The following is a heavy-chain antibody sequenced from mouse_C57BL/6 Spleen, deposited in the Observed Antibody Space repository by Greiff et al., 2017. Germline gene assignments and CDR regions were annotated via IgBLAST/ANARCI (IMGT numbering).Heavy chain of an antibody. CDR1: GYSITSDY. J-gene: IGHJ1*03. V-gene: IGHV3-8*01. D-gene: IGHD1-1*01. Sequence: EVKLVESGPGLAKPSQTLSLTCSVTGYSITSDYWNWIRTFPGNKLEYMGYISYSGSTYYNPSLKSRISITRDTSKNQYYLQLNSVTTEDTATYYCARYYGSSYEGYFDVWGTGTTVTVSS. CDR3: ARYYGSSYEGYFDV. CDR2: ISYSGST.